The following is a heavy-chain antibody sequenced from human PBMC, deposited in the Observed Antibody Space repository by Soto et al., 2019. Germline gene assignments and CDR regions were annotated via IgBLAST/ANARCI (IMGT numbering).Heavy chain of an antibody. J-gene: IGHJ4*02. CDR3: ARFRGTAKLDY. D-gene: IGHD2-21*02. Sequence: SETLSLTCAVSGGSISSGGYSWSWIRQPPGKGLEWIGYIYHTWNTYYNPSLESRVTISVDRSRNQLSLELTSVTAADTAVYYCARFRGTAKLDYWGQGTLVTVSS. CDR1: GGSISSGGYS. V-gene: IGHV4-30-2*01. CDR2: IYHTWNT.